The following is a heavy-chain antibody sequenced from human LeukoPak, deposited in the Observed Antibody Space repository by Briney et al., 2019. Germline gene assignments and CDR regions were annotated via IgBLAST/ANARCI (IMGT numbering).Heavy chain of an antibody. CDR3: AKGKVNHLGAFDY. D-gene: IGHD1-26*01. CDR2: ISEDGGKT. J-gene: IGHJ4*02. Sequence: GGSLRLSCAASGFTFGSYAMSWARQAPGKGLGWVSSISEDGGKTYYAASATGRFITSRDYSKRTLDLQMDSLRADDTAIYYCAKGKVNHLGAFDYWGQGTLVTVSS. CDR1: GFTFGSYA. V-gene: IGHV3-23*01.